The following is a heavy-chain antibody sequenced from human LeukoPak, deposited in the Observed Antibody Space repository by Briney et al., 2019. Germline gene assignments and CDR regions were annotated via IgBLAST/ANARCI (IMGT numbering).Heavy chain of an antibody. CDR3: AKDRRYYYDSSGYYYFDY. CDR2: ISGSGGST. V-gene: IGHV3-23*01. Sequence: GGSLRLSCAASGFTFSSYAMSRVRQAPGKGLEWVSAISGSGGSTYYADSVKGRFTISRDNSKNTLYLQMNSLRAEDTAVYYCAKDRRYYYDSSGYYYFDYWGQGTLVTVSS. CDR1: GFTFSSYA. D-gene: IGHD3-22*01. J-gene: IGHJ4*02.